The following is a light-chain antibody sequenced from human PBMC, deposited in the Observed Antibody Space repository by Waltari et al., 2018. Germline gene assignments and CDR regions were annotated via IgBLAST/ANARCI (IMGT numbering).Light chain of an antibody. V-gene: IGKV1-5*03. CDR1: QSVTNW. CDR2: MAS. J-gene: IGKJ1*01. CDR3: QQYSSSSRT. Sequence: DIHMTQSPSTLSASVGDRVTITCRASQSVTNWLAWYHHKPGKAPKVLIYMASSLESGVPARFSGRGYGTEFTLTINSLQPDDVATYYCQQYSSSSRTFGQGTKVEVK.